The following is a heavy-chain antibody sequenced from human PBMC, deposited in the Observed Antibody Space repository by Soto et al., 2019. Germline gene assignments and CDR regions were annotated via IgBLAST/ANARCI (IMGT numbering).Heavy chain of an antibody. D-gene: IGHD6-13*01. CDR1: GFTFSSYW. Sequence: EVQLVESGGGLVQPGGSLRLSCAASGFTFSSYWMHWVRQAPGRGLVWVSRMNSDGSSITYADTVKGRFTISRDGAKNTMYLQVHSLRAEDTAVYYCAREIATTGLYYFDYWGQGTLVTVSS. CDR3: AREIATTGLYYFDY. CDR2: MNSDGSSI. J-gene: IGHJ4*02. V-gene: IGHV3-74*01.